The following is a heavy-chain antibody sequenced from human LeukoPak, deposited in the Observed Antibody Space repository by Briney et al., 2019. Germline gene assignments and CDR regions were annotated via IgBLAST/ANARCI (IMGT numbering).Heavy chain of an antibody. Sequence: SETLSLTCTVSGGSISSGSYYWSWIRQPAGKGLEWIGRIYTSGSTNYNPSLKSRVTISVDTSKNQFSLKLSPVTAADTAVYYCAAVVVPAATGYYGMDVWGQGTTVTVSS. CDR2: IYTSGST. D-gene: IGHD2-2*01. CDR1: GGSISSGSYY. J-gene: IGHJ6*02. V-gene: IGHV4-61*02. CDR3: AAVVVPAATGYYGMDV.